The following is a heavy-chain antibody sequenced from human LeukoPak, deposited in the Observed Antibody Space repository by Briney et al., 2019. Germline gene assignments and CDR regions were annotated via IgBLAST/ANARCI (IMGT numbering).Heavy chain of an antibody. CDR3: ARLNGVAAAGTYYYYYGMDV. D-gene: IGHD6-13*01. CDR1: GGSISSYY. J-gene: IGHJ6*02. Sequence: SETLSLTCTVSGGSISSYYWSWIRQPPGKGLEWIGYIYYSGSTNYNPSLKSRVTISVDTSKNQFSLKLSSVTAADTAVYYCARLNGVAAAGTYYYYYGMDVWGQGTTVTVSS. V-gene: IGHV4-59*08. CDR2: IYYSGST.